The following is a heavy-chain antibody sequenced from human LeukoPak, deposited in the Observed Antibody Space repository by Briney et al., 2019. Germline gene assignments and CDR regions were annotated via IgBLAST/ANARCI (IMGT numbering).Heavy chain of an antibody. D-gene: IGHD6-13*01. V-gene: IGHV4-39*01. CDR2: MYYSGSP. CDR1: GGSISSSNYS. J-gene: IGHJ4*02. Sequence: PSETLPLTCTVSGGSISSSNYSWGWIRQPPGKGLEWIGTMYYSGSPNYNPSLKTRVTISVDTSKNQFSLRLSSVTAADTAVYYCARVVYSSSWYYFDYWGQGTLVTVSS. CDR3: ARVVYSSSWYYFDY.